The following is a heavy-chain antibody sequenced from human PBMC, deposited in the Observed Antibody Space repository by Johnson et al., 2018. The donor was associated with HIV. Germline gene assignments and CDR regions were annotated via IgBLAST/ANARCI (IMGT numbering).Heavy chain of an antibody. J-gene: IGHJ3*02. CDR3: AREARSERSAVAVSDAFDI. CDR1: GFTFSDYY. V-gene: IGHV3-11*04. CDR2: ISSSGSTI. Sequence: QMLLVESGGGLVKSGGSLRLSCAASGFTFSDYYMSWIRQAPGKGLEWVSHISSSGSTIYYADYVKGRFTISRDNTKNSLYLQMNSLRAEDTAVYYCAREARSERSAVAVSDAFDIWGQGTMVTVSS. D-gene: IGHD6-19*01.